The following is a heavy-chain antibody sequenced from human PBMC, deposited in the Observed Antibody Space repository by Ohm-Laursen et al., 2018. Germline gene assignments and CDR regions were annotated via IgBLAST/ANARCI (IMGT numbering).Heavy chain of an antibody. J-gene: IGHJ4*02. CDR3: AKAAGWHY. CDR1: GFTFSSYG. Sequence: SLRLSCAASGFTFSSYGMHWVRQAPAKGLEWVAVVSYDGSNNYYADSVKGRFTIFRDNSKNTLYLQMNSLRAEDTAVYYCAKAAGWHYWGQGTLVTVSS. CDR2: VSYDGSNN. V-gene: IGHV3-30*18.